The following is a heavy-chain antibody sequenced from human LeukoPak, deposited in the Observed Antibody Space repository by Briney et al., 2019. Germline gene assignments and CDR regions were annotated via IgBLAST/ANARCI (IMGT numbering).Heavy chain of an antibody. CDR2: INPNSGGT. J-gene: IGHJ4*02. CDR1: GYTFTGYY. V-gene: IGHV1-2*02. Sequence: ASVKVSCKASGYTFTGYYMHWVRQAPGQGLGWMGGINPNSGGTNYAQKFQGRVTMTRDTSISTAYMELSRLRSDDTAVYYCAREVILWFGEPYYFDYWGQGTLVTVSS. CDR3: AREVILWFGEPYYFDY. D-gene: IGHD3-10*01.